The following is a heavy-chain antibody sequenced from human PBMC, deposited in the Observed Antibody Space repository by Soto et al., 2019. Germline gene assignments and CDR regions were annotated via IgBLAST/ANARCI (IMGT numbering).Heavy chain of an antibody. CDR1: GYAFTTYG. CDR2: ISAHNGNT. Sequence: QVHLVQSGAEVKKPGASVKVSCKGSGYAFTTYGITWVRQAPVQGLERMGWISAHNGNTNYAQKLQGRVTVTRDTSTSTAYMELRSLRSDDTAVYYCARGRYGDYWGQGALVTVSS. J-gene: IGHJ4*02. D-gene: IGHD1-1*01. CDR3: ARGRYGDY. V-gene: IGHV1-18*01.